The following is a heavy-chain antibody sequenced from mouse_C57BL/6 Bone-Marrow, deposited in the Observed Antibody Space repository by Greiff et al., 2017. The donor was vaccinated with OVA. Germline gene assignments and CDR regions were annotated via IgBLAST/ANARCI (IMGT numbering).Heavy chain of an antibody. D-gene: IGHD2-3*01. CDR2: INPNNGGT. CDR3: ARGRDDGYYYDY. J-gene: IGHJ4*01. CDR1: GYTFTDYY. V-gene: IGHV1-26*01. Sequence: VQLQQSGPELVKPGASVKISCKASGYTFTDYYMNWVKQSPGKSLEWIGDINPNNGGTSYNQKFKGKATLTVDKSSSTAYMELRSLTSEDSAVYYCARGRDDGYYYDYWGQGTSVTVSS.